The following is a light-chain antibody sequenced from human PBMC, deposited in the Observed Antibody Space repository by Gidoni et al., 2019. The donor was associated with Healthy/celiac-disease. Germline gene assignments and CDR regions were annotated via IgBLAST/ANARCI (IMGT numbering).Light chain of an antibody. J-gene: IGKJ5*01. V-gene: IGKV3-11*01. CDR2: DAS. CDR1: QSVSSY. Sequence: EIVLTQSPATLSLSPGERATLSCRASQSVSSYLAWYQQKPGQAPRLLIYDASNRATGTPARFSGSGSGTDFTLTISSLEPEDFAVYYCQQRSNFXQXTRLXIK. CDR3: QQRSN.